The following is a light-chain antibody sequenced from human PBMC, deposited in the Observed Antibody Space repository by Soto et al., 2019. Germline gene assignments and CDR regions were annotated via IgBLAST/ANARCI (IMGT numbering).Light chain of an antibody. CDR1: SSDVGGYNY. CDR2: EVN. J-gene: IGLJ1*01. Sequence: QSVLTQPPSASGSPGQSVTISCTGTSSDVGGYNYVSWYQQHPGKAPKLMIYEVNKRPSGVPDRFSASKSGNTASLTVSGLQAEDEADYYCSSYASSNILFGTGTKVTVL. V-gene: IGLV2-8*01. CDR3: SSYASSNIL.